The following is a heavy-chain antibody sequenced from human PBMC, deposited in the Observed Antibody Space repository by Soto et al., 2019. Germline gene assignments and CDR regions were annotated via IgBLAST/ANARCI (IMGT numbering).Heavy chain of an antibody. V-gene: IGHV3-21*01. J-gene: IGHJ4*02. CDR2: ISSSSSYI. Sequence: EVQLVESGGGLVKPGGSLRLSCAASGFTFSSYSMNWARQAPGKGLEWVSSISSSSSYIYYADSVKGRFTISRDNAKNSLYLQMNSLRAEDTAVYYCARGRPHCSSTSCIALFDYWGQGTLVTVSS. CDR3: ARGRPHCSSTSCIALFDY. CDR1: GFTFSSYS. D-gene: IGHD2-2*01.